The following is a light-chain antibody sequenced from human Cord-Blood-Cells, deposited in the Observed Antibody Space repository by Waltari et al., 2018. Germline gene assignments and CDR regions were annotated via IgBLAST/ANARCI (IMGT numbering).Light chain of an antibody. V-gene: IGKV3-20*01. CDR3: QQYGSSPDS. Sequence: ELVLTQSPGTLSLSPGERDTLSCRARKSVSSSYLPWYQKKPGQAPRPLIYGASSRATGIPDRFSGSGSGTDFTLTISRLEPEDLAVYYCQQYGSSPDSFGQGTKLEI. J-gene: IGKJ2*03. CDR1: KSVSSSY. CDR2: GAS.